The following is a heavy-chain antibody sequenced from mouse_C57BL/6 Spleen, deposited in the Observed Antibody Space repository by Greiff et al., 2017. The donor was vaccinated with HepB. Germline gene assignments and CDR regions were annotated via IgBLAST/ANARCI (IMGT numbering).Heavy chain of an antibody. CDR1: GYSITSDY. Sequence: EVKVVESGPGLAKPSQTLSLTCSVTGYSITSDYWNWIRKFPGNKLEYMGYISYSGSTYYNPSLKSRISITRDTSKNQYYLQLNSVTTEDTATYYWARFKFITTAFDVWGTGTTVTVSS. D-gene: IGHD1-1*01. CDR2: ISYSGST. CDR3: ARFKFITTAFDV. V-gene: IGHV3-8*01. J-gene: IGHJ1*03.